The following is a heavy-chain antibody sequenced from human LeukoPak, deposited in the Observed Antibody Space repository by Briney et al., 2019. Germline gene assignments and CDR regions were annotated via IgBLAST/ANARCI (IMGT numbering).Heavy chain of an antibody. CDR3: ARDGAPLYSSSWYESPGDYPYHWFDP. V-gene: IGHV4-59*12. D-gene: IGHD6-13*01. Sequence: SETLSLTCTVSGGSISSYYWSWIRQPPGKGVEWIGYIYYSGSTNYNPSLKSRVTISVDTSKNQFSLKLSSVTAADTAVYYCARDGAPLYSSSWYESPGDYPYHWFDPWGQGTLVTVSS. CDR2: IYYSGST. CDR1: GGSISSYY. J-gene: IGHJ5*02.